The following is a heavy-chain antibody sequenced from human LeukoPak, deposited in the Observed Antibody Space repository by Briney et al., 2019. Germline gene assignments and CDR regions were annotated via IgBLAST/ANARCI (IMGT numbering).Heavy chain of an antibody. CDR3: AKSISVPGRRPEYYFDY. Sequence: GGSLRLSCAASGFTFSSYGMHWVRQAPGKGLEWVAVISYDGSNKYYADSVKGRFTISRDNSKNTLYLQMNSLRAEDTAVYYCAKSISVPGRRPEYYFDYWGQGTLVTVSS. CDR1: GFTFSSYG. CDR2: ISYDGSNK. D-gene: IGHD6-19*01. J-gene: IGHJ4*02. V-gene: IGHV3-30*18.